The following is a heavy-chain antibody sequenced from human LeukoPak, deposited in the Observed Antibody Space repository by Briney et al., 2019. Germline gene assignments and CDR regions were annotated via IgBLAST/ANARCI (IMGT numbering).Heavy chain of an antibody. D-gene: IGHD3-10*01. J-gene: IGHJ4*02. Sequence: GGSLRLSCAASGFTFSNYAIHWVRQAPGKGLEWVSVISYDGTNKYYADSVKGRFTISRDNAKNSLYLQMNSLRAEDTAVYYCARVGVTMVWGVSRYFDYWGQGTLVTVSS. V-gene: IGHV3-30*04. CDR3: ARVGVTMVWGVSRYFDY. CDR1: GFTFSNYA. CDR2: ISYDGTNK.